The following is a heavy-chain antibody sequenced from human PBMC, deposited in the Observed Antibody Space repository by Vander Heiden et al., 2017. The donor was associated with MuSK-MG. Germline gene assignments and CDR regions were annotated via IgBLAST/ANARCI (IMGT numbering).Heavy chain of an antibody. CDR2: ISSSSSTI. CDR1: GFTFSTYS. J-gene: IGHJ6*02. V-gene: IGHV3-48*04. D-gene: IGHD2-2*01. CDR3: ARDPRSDIVVVPGGMDV. Sequence: EVQLVESGGGLAQPGGSLRPSCAASGFTFSTYSMNWVRQAPGKGLEWVSYISSSSSTIYYADSVKGRFTISRDNAKNSLYLQMNSLRAEDSAVYYCARDPRSDIVVVPGGMDVWGQGTTVTVSS.